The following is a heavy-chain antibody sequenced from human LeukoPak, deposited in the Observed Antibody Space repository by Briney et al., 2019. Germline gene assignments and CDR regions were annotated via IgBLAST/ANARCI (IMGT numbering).Heavy chain of an antibody. CDR1: GFTVSSNH. Sequence: PGGFLRLSFAAPGFTVSSNHMSWVRQAPGEGLGWVSVIFSGGSTYYADSVKGRFTISRDNSKNTLYLQMNSLRAEDTAVYYCARDRSKMGIAAAPGYHMDVWGKGTTVTVSS. V-gene: IGHV3-66*01. CDR2: IFSGGST. J-gene: IGHJ6*03. D-gene: IGHD6-13*01. CDR3: ARDRSKMGIAAAPGYHMDV.